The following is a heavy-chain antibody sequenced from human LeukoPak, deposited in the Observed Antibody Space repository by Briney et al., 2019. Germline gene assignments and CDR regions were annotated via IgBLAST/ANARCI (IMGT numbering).Heavy chain of an antibody. D-gene: IGHD5-18*01. CDR3: ARCCSYGPSSCFDY. J-gene: IGHJ4*02. CDR1: GGSISSYY. V-gene: IGHV4-59*01. Sequence: SETLSLTCTVSGGSISSYYWSWIRQPPGKGLEWIGYIYYSGTTNYNPSLKSRVTISVDTSKNQFSLKLGSVTAADTAVYYCARCCSYGPSSCFDYWGQGTLVTVSS. CDR2: IYYSGTT.